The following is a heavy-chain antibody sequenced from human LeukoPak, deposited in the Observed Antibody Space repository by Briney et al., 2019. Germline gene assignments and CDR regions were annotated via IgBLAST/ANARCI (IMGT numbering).Heavy chain of an antibody. D-gene: IGHD3-16*01. Sequence: ASVTVSCKASGYTFTSCDINWVRQATGQGLEWMGWMNPNSGNTGYAQKFQGRVTMTRNTSISTAYMELSSLRSEDTAVYYCASSSSGGGEFDYWGQGTLVTVSS. CDR1: GYTFTSCD. J-gene: IGHJ4*02. CDR3: ASSSSGGGEFDY. CDR2: MNPNSGNT. V-gene: IGHV1-8*01.